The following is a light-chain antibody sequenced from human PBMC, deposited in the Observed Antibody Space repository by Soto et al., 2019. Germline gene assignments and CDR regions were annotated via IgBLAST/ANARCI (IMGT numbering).Light chain of an antibody. Sequence: EIVMTQSPATLSVSPGERATLSCRASQSVSSNLAWYQQKPGQAPRLLIYGASTRATGIPARFSGSGSGTEFTLTISSLQSEDFAVYYCQQYNNWNFFGGGTKVEIK. J-gene: IGKJ4*01. CDR2: GAS. CDR3: QQYNNWNF. CDR1: QSVSSN. V-gene: IGKV3-15*01.